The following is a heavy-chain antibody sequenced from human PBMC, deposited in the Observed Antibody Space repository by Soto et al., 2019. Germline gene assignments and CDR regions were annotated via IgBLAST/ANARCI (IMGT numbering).Heavy chain of an antibody. J-gene: IGHJ5*02. CDR2: IYPDDSNT. D-gene: IGHD3-16*01. V-gene: IGHV5-51*01. CDR3: ARYGGPGLSHNWFDA. CDR1: GYGFFGSW. Sequence: GESLKISCQGSGYGFFGSWIGWVRQTPGKGLEWMGIIYPDDSNTRYSPSFQGQVTFSADLSISTAYLQWNNLEASDTAMYYCARYGGPGLSHNWFDAWGQGTLVTVSS.